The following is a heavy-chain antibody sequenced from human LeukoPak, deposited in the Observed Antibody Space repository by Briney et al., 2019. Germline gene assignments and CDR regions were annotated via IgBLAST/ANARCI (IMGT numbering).Heavy chain of an antibody. CDR1: GFTFSSYS. J-gene: IGHJ6*02. V-gene: IGHV3-21*01. Sequence: GGSLRLSCAASGFTFSSYSMNWVRQAPGKGLEWVSSISGSRYYIYYAESVKGRFTISRDNAKNSLYLQMNSLRVEDTAVYYCAKAYGSLYYYGMDVWGQGTTVTVSS. CDR2: ISGSRYYI. D-gene: IGHD3-10*01. CDR3: AKAYGSLYYYGMDV.